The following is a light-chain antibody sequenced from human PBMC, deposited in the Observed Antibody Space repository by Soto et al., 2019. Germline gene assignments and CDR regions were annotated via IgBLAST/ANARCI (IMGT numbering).Light chain of an antibody. CDR3: QQYNNWPPVT. CDR2: GAS. V-gene: IGKV3-15*01. J-gene: IGKJ5*01. CDR1: QSVSGN. Sequence: EIVMAQSPATLSVSPGERATLSCRASQSVSGNLAWYQQQPGQTPRLLIYGASTRATGIPARFSGSGSGTEFTLTISSLQAEDFAIYYCQQYNNWPPVTFGQGTRLEIK.